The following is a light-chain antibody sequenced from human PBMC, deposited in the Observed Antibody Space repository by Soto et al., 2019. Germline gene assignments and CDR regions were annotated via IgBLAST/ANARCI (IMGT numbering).Light chain of an antibody. J-gene: IGLJ2*01. CDR1: SSNIGSNY. Sequence: QSVLTQPPSASGTPGQRVTISCSGSSSNIGSNYVYWYQQLPGTAPKLLIYRNNQRPSGVPDRFSGSKSGTSASLAISGLRSEDEADYYGAAWDDSLSGHVVVGGGTKLTVL. CDR2: RNN. V-gene: IGLV1-47*01. CDR3: AAWDDSLSGHVV.